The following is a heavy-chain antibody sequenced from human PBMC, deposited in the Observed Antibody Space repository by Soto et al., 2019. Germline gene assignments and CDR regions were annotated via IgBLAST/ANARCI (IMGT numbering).Heavy chain of an antibody. CDR3: VGDYYGMDV. V-gene: IGHV4-39*01. CDR2: IYYSGST. CDR1: GGSIVRSTYY. Sequence: SATLSLNRTVIGGSIVRSTYYWGWIRQPPGKGLEWIGSIYYSGSTYYNPSLKSRVTISVDTSKNQFSLKLSSVTAADTAVYYCVGDYYGMDVWGQGTTVT. J-gene: IGHJ6*02.